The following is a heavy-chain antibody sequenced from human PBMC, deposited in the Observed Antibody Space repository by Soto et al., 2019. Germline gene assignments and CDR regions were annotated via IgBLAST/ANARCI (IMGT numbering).Heavy chain of an antibody. Sequence: ASVKVSCKASGGTFSSYAISWVRQAPGQGLEWMGGIIPIFGTANYAQKFQGRVTITADKSTSTAYMGLSSLRSEDTAVYYCARSGYVDTAMGVDYWGQGTLTTVSS. D-gene: IGHD5-18*01. J-gene: IGHJ4*02. V-gene: IGHV1-69*06. CDR3: ARSGYVDTAMGVDY. CDR2: IIPIFGTA. CDR1: GGTFSSYA.